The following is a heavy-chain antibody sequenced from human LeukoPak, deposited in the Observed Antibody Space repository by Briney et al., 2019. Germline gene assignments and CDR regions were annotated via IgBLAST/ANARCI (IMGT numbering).Heavy chain of an antibody. J-gene: IGHJ3*02. CDR1: GFSLSTSGVR. CDR3: ARTLLLYYYDSSGYYNDAFDI. Sequence: SGPTLVNPTQTLTLTRTFSGFSLSTSGVRVRWIRQSPGKALEWLARIDWDDDKFYSTSLKTRLTISKDTSKNQVALTMTNMDPVDTATYYCARTLLLYYYDSSGYYNDAFDIWGQGTMVTVSS. D-gene: IGHD3-22*01. V-gene: IGHV2-70*04. CDR2: IDWDDDK.